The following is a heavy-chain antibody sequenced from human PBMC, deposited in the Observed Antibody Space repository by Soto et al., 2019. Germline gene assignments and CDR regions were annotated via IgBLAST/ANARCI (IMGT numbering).Heavy chain of an antibody. CDR1: GGSISSYY. Sequence: SETLSLTCTVSGGSISSYYWSWIRQPPGKGLEWIGYIYYSGSTNYNPSLKSRVTISVDTSKNQFSLKLSSVTAADTAVYYCARRIRSSWLTMDAFDIWGQGTMVTVSS. D-gene: IGHD6-13*01. CDR2: IYYSGST. J-gene: IGHJ3*02. CDR3: ARRIRSSWLTMDAFDI. V-gene: IGHV4-59*08.